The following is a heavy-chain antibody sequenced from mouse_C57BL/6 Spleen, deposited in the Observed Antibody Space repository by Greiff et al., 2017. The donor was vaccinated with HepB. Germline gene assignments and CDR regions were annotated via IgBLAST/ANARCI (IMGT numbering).Heavy chain of an antibody. CDR1: GYSFTDYN. V-gene: IGHV1-39*01. CDR2: INPNYGTT. D-gene: IGHD1-1*01. CDR3: ARRRGYYYGSSPPYFDY. Sequence: VHVKQSGPELVKPGASVKISCKASGYSFTDYNMNWVKQSNGKSLEWIGVINPNYGTTSYNQKFKGKATLTVDQSSSTAYMQLNSLTSEDSAVYYCARRRGYYYGSSPPYFDYWGQGTTLTVSS. J-gene: IGHJ2*01.